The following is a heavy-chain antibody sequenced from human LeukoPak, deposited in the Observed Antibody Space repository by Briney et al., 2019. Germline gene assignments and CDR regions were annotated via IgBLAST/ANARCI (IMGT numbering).Heavy chain of an antibody. CDR2: ISAYNGNT. CDR1: GYTFTSYG. CDR3: ARDYVGATTPYFDY. V-gene: IGHV1-18*01. J-gene: IGHJ4*02. Sequence: AASVKVSCKASGYTFTSYGISWVRQAPGQGLEWMGWISAYNGNTNYAQKLQGRVTMTTDTSTSTAYMELRSLRSDDTAVYYCARDYVGATTPYFDYWGQGTLVTVSS. D-gene: IGHD1-26*01.